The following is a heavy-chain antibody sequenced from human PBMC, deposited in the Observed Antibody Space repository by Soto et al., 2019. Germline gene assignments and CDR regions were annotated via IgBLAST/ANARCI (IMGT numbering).Heavy chain of an antibody. Sequence: QVQLQESGPGLVRPSQTLSLTCSVSGASIYNGGYFWSWIRQSPGKGLEWIGHIHNSGSPYNNPSLQSRVTISAATSTNHFSLTLTPVPAAATAVYYSASASTTETVASWGQGTLVTVSS. D-gene: IGHD4-17*01. CDR3: ASASTTETVAS. CDR2: IHNSGSP. CDR1: GASIYNGGYF. J-gene: IGHJ4*02. V-gene: IGHV4-30-4*01.